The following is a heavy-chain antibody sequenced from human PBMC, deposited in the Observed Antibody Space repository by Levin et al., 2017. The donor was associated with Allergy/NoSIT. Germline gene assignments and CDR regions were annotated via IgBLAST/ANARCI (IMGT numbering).Heavy chain of an antibody. CDR1: GMSFSGYF. V-gene: IGHV4-34*01. Sequence: GSLRLSCGVSGMSFSGYFWSWIRQSPGKGLEWIGEIDHSGSTDYSPSLKSRVTISLDTSKNQFSLRLSSVTAADTAVYYCARGATVTRRFDFWGQGTRVTVSS. J-gene: IGHJ4*02. D-gene: IGHD4-17*01. CDR2: IDHSGST. CDR3: ARGATVTRRFDF.